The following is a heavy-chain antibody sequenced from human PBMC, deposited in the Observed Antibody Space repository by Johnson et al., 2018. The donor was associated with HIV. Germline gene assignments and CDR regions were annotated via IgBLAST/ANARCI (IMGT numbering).Heavy chain of an antibody. CDR1: GFTFSNAW. J-gene: IGHJ3*02. D-gene: IGHD2-2*01. V-gene: IGHV3-13*01. CDR2: IGTAGDT. CDR3: ARDSASDAFDI. Sequence: VQLVESGGGLVKPGGSLRLSCAASGFTFSNAWMSWVRQATGKGLEWVSAIGTAGDTYYPGSVKGRFTISRENAKNSLYLQMNSLRAGDTAVYYCARDSASDAFDIWGQGTMVTVSS.